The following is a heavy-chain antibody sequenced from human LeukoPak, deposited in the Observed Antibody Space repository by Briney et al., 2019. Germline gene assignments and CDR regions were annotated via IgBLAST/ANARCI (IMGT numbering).Heavy chain of an antibody. J-gene: IGHJ4*02. CDR1: GGTFSSYA. D-gene: IGHD5-24*01. CDR2: IIPIFGTA. Sequence: ASVKVSCTASGGTFSSYAISWVRQAPGQGLEWMGGIIPIFGTANYARKFQGRVTITADESTSTAYMELSSLRSEDTAVYYCARAGDDYVGPYYFDYWGQGTLVTVSS. CDR3: ARAGDDYVGPYYFDY. V-gene: IGHV1-69*13.